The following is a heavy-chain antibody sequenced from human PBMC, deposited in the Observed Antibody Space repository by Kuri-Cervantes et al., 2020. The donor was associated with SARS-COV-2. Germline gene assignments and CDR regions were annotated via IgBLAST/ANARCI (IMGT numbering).Heavy chain of an antibody. V-gene: IGHV4-39*01. CDR3: ARQMMSSITIFGVVITRNWFDP. CDR2: IYYSGST. J-gene: IGHJ5*02. CDR1: GGSISSSSYY. Sequence: ESLKISCTVSGGSISSSSYYWGWIRQPPGKGLGWIGSIYYSGSTYYNPSLKSRVTISVDTSKNQFSLKLSSVTAADTAVYYWARQMMSSITIFGVVITRNWFDPWGQGTRVTVSS. D-gene: IGHD3-3*01.